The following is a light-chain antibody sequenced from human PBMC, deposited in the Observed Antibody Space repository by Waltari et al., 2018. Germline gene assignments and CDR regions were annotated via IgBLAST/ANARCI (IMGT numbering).Light chain of an antibody. CDR2: DAA. J-gene: IGKJ4*01. Sequence: DMQMTQSPASLSASVGDRVTITCQPSQDVINYINWYQQKPGKAPQLLIYDAATLKTGVPDRFSGSGAGTEFTLKISRVEAEDVGVYFCLQATQFPLTFGGGTKLEIK. CDR3: LQATQFPLT. V-gene: IGKV1-33*01. CDR1: QDVINY.